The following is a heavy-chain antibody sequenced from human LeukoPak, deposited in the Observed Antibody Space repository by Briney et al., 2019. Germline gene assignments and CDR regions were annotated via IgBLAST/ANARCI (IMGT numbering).Heavy chain of an antibody. CDR3: TTAYDSSGYSPFDY. CDR1: GFTFSNAW. Sequence: GGSLRLSCAASGFTFSNAWMNWVRQAPGKGLEWVGRIKSKTDGGTTDYAAPVKGRFTISRDDSKNTLYLQMNSLETEDTAVYYCTTAYDSSGYSPFDYWGQGTLVTVSS. J-gene: IGHJ4*02. D-gene: IGHD3-22*01. CDR2: IKSKTDGGTT. V-gene: IGHV3-15*07.